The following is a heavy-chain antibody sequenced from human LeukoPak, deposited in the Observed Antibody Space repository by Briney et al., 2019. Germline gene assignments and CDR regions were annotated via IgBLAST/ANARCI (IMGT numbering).Heavy chain of an antibody. Sequence: PSETLSLTCTVSGGSISSYYWSWIRRPPGKGLEWIGYIYYSGSTNYNPSLKSRVTISVDTSKNQFSLKLSSVTAADTAVYYCARGRKQWLVDCWGQGTLVTVSS. J-gene: IGHJ4*02. CDR2: IYYSGST. D-gene: IGHD6-19*01. CDR3: ARGRKQWLVDC. CDR1: GGSISSYY. V-gene: IGHV4-59*01.